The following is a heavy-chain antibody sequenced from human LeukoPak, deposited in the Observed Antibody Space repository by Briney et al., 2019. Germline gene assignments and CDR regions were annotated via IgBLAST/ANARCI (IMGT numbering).Heavy chain of an antibody. CDR3: ARVPKTYSSGWPIDY. CDR2: ISGSGGST. Sequence: GTLSLTCAVSGGSISSSNWWSWVRQPPGKGLEWVSAISGSGGSTYYADSVKGRFTISRDNSKNTLYLQMNSLRAEDTAVYYCARVPKTYSSGWPIDYWGQGTLVTVSS. D-gene: IGHD6-19*01. V-gene: IGHV3-23*01. CDR1: GGSISSSN. J-gene: IGHJ4*02.